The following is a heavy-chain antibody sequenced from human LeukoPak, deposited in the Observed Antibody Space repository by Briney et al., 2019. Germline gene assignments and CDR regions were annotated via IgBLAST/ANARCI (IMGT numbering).Heavy chain of an antibody. V-gene: IGHV3-53*01. D-gene: IGHD2-21*02. CDR2: IYSGGST. Sequence: GGSLRLSCAASGFTVSSNYMSWVRQAPGKGLEWVSVIYSGGSTYYADSVKGRFTISRDNSKNTLYLQMNSLRAEDTAVYYCARIVVVTATSKDYWGQGTLVTVSS. CDR1: GFTVSSNY. CDR3: ARIVVVTATSKDY. J-gene: IGHJ4*02.